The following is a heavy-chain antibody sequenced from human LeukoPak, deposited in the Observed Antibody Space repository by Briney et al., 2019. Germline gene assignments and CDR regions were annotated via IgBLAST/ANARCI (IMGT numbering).Heavy chain of an antibody. CDR3: ARTYYYISKVWFDP. Sequence: SGPTLVKPTQTLTLTCTFSGFSLSTSGVGVGWIRQPPGKALEWLALIYWDNDKRYSPSLKSRLTITKDTSKNQVVLTMTNMDPVDTATHYCARTYYYISKVWFDPWGQGTLVTVSS. V-gene: IGHV2-5*02. D-gene: IGHD3-9*01. CDR1: GFSLSTSGVG. CDR2: IYWDNDK. J-gene: IGHJ5*02.